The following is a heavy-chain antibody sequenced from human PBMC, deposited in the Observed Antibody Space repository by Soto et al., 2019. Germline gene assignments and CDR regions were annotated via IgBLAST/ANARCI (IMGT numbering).Heavy chain of an antibody. CDR1: GYIFTDYY. Sequence: ASVKVSCKASGYIFTDYYMHWVRQAPGQELGWMGRINPNSGGTNYAQKFQGRVTMTRNTSISTAYMELSSLRSEDTAVYYCATDSTVTTGLYYYGMDVWGQGTTVTVSS. J-gene: IGHJ6*02. CDR2: INPNSGGT. D-gene: IGHD4-17*01. CDR3: ATDSTVTTGLYYYGMDV. V-gene: IGHV1-2*06.